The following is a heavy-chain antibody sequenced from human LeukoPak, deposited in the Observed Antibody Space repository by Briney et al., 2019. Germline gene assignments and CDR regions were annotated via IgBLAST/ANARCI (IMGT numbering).Heavy chain of an antibody. J-gene: IGHJ4*02. CDR1: GFTFSSYS. V-gene: IGHV3-48*01. CDR3: SRDPRNLDY. Sequence: PGGSLRLSCAASGFTFSSYSMNWVRQAPGKGLEWLSYISSSSRTIYYADSVKGRFTISRDNANNSLYLQMNSLRAEDTAVYYCSRDPRNLDYWGQGTLVTVSS. CDR2: ISSSSRTI. D-gene: IGHD1-14*01.